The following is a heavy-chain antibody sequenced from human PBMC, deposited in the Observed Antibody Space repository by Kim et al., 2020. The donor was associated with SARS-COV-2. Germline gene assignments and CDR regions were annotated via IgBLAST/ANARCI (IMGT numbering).Heavy chain of an antibody. CDR3: ARARFAARLRMDV. CDR2: INTNTDYA. Sequence: ASVKVSCKASGYSFTQYTMNWVRQAPGQGLEWMGWINTNTDYATYARGFTGRFVFSLDTSVSTAYLQISSLKAEDIAMYYCARARFAARLRMDVCGQGTTVTV. CDR1: GYSFTQYT. D-gene: IGHD2-21*02. V-gene: IGHV7-4-1*02. J-gene: IGHJ6*02.